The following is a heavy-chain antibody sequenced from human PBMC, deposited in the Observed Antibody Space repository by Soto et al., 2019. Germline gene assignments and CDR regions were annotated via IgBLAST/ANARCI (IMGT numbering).Heavy chain of an antibody. CDR1: GFTFSSYS. Sequence: GGSLRLSCAASGFTFSSYSRNWVRQAPGKGQEWVSYISSSSSTIYYADSVKGRFTISRDNAKNSLYLQMNSLRDEDTAVYYCARAGASTSGEYYYYGMDVWGQGTTVTVSS. V-gene: IGHV3-48*02. CDR2: ISSSSSTI. CDR3: ARAGASTSGEYYYYGMDV. J-gene: IGHJ6*02.